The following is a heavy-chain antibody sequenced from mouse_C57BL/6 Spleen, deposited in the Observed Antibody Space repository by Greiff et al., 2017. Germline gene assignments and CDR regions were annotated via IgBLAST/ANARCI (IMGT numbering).Heavy chain of an antibody. CDR3: ARRSYGKYAWFAY. CDR1: GIAFSRYW. V-gene: IGHV4-1*01. D-gene: IGHD2-1*01. J-gene: IGHJ3*01. CDR2: INPDSSTI. Sequence: EVKLMESGGGLVQPGGSLKLSCAASGIAFSRYWMSWVRRAPGKGLEWIGEINPDSSTINYAPSLKDKFIISRDNAKNTLYLQMSKVRSEDTALYYCARRSYGKYAWFAYWGQGTLVTVSA.